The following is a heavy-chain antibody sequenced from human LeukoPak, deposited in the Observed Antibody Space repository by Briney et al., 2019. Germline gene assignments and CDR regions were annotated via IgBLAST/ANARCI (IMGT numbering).Heavy chain of an antibody. CDR1: GGSISDYY. D-gene: IGHD1-1*01. Sequence: VKPSETLSLTCTVSGGSISDYYWTWLRQPPGKGLEWIGYIYYSGNTNYNPSLKSRVTISLDTSKNHFSLKLRSVTAADTAVYYCARRTPTTPNWFDPWGQGTLVSVSS. J-gene: IGHJ5*02. CDR3: ARRTPTTPNWFDP. CDR2: IYYSGNT. V-gene: IGHV4-59*08.